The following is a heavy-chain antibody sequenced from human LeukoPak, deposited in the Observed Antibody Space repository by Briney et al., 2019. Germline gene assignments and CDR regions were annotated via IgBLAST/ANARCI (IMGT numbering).Heavy chain of an antibody. Sequence: PSETLSLTCAVYGGSFSGYYWSWIRQPPGKGLEWIGSIYYSGSTYYNPSLKSRVTISVDTSKNQFSLKLSSVTAADTAVYYCARQTVVVVAARSFHFDYWGQGTLVTVSS. CDR2: IYYSGST. J-gene: IGHJ4*02. V-gene: IGHV4-34*01. D-gene: IGHD2-15*01. CDR3: ARQTVVVVAARSFHFDY. CDR1: GGSFSGYY.